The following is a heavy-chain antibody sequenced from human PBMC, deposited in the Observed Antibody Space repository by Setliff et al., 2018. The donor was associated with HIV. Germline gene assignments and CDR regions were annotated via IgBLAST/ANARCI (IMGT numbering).Heavy chain of an antibody. CDR1: GFNFSSHT. V-gene: IGHV3-23*01. D-gene: IGHD3-3*01. CDR3: ARESDCSSARCQAALEWLEWNYYYDMDV. J-gene: IGHJ6*02. CDR2: ISNTGRTT. Sequence: PGGSLRLSCAASGFNFSSHTMNWIRQVPGKGLEWVASISNTGRTTYYADSAKGRFIISRDNSENTLYLQMNSLRAEDTAVYYCARESDCSSARCQAALEWLEWNYYYDMDVWGQGTTVTVSS.